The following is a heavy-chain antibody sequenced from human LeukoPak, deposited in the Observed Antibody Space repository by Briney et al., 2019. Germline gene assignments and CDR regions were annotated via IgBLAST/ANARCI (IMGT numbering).Heavy chain of an antibody. D-gene: IGHD5-18*01. CDR2: IYYSGST. V-gene: IGHV4-59*01. Sequence: PSETLSLTCTVSGDSFSSNYWSWIRQPPGKGLEWIGDIYYSGSTNYNPSLKSRVTISVDTSKNQFSLNLSSVTAADTAVYYCARVGGHGYSYGHDAFDIWGQGTMVTVSS. J-gene: IGHJ3*02. CDR1: GDSFSSNY. CDR3: ARVGGHGYSYGHDAFDI.